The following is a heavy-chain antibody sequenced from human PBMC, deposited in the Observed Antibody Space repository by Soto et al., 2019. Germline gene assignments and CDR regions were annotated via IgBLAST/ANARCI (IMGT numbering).Heavy chain of an antibody. CDR3: AKGDCSGGRCYRGFDY. CDR1: GFTFSSYD. CDR2: VRASGSIT. D-gene: IGHD2-15*01. Sequence: PGGSLRLSCAASGFTFSSYDMNWVRQAPGKGLEWVSGVRASGSITSYADSAKGRFTISRDNAKNTVFLQMTGLRAEDTAVYSCAKGDCSGGRCYRGFDYWGQGTLVTVSS. J-gene: IGHJ4*02. V-gene: IGHV3-23*01.